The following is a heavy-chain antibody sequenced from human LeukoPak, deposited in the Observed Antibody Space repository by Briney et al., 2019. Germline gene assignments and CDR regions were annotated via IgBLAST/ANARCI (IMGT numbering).Heavy chain of an antibody. Sequence: ASVKVSCKASGYTFTSYGISWVRQAPGQGLEWMGWISAYNGNTNYAQKLQGRVTMTTDTSTSTAYMELRSLRSDDTAVYYCARGVFAYDSSGYYDPRGQGTLVTVSS. J-gene: IGHJ5*02. CDR3: ARGVFAYDSSGYYDP. V-gene: IGHV1-18*01. CDR1: GYTFTSYG. D-gene: IGHD3-22*01. CDR2: ISAYNGNT.